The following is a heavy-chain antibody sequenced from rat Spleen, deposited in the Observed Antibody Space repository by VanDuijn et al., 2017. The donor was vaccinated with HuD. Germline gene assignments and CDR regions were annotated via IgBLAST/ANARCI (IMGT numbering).Heavy chain of an antibody. J-gene: IGHJ3*01. CDR2: ISFSGDT. V-gene: IGHV3-1*01. Sequence: EVQLQESGPGLVKPSQSLSLTCSVTGYSITSNYWGWIRKFPGSKMEWIGHISFSGDTIYNPSLKSRISITRDTSKNQFFLQLKAVITEDTATYYCAGLHWLAYWGQGTLATVSS. CDR1: GYSITSNY. CDR3: AGLHWLAY.